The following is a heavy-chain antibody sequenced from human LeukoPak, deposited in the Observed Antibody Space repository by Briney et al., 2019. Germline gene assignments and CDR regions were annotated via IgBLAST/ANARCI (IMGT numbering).Heavy chain of an antibody. D-gene: IGHD3-22*01. CDR2: IWFDGIRK. Sequence: GGSLRLSCAASGFTFSNYGLHWVRQVPGKGLEWVAAIWFDGIRKYYADSVKGRLTISRDNSRNTLYLQMNSLRAEDTAVYYCARDLEDSSPFGAFDMWGQGTMVTVSS. J-gene: IGHJ3*02. V-gene: IGHV3-33*01. CDR1: GFTFSNYG. CDR3: ARDLEDSSPFGAFDM.